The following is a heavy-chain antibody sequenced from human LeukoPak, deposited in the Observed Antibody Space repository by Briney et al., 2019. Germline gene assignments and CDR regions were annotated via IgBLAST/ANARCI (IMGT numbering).Heavy chain of an antibody. V-gene: IGHV4-59*01. Sequence: SETLSLTCTVSGGSISSYYWSWIRQPPGKGLEWIGYIYYSGSTNYNPSLKSRVTISVDTSKNQFSLKLSSVTAADTAVYYCARQRYYYYGIDVWGQGTTVTVSS. CDR1: GGSISSYY. J-gene: IGHJ6*02. CDR2: IYYSGST. CDR3: ARQRYYYYGIDV.